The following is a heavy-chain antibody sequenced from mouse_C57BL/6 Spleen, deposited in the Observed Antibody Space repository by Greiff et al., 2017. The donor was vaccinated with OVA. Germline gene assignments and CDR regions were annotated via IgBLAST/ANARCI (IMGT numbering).Heavy chain of an antibody. J-gene: IGHJ2*01. V-gene: IGHV5-6*01. CDR3: AKEGTTGLGYYFDY. CDR2: ISSGGSYT. D-gene: IGHD1-1*01. Sequence: EVKVVESGGDLVKPGGSLKLSCAASGFTFSSYGMSWVRQTPDKRLEWVATISSGGSYTYYPDSVKGRFTISRDNAKNTLYLQMSSLKSEDTAMYYCAKEGTTGLGYYFDYWGQGTTLTVSS. CDR1: GFTFSSYG.